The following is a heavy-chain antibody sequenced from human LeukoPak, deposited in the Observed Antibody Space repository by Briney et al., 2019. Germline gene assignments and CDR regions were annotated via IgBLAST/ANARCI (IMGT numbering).Heavy chain of an antibody. D-gene: IGHD1-7*01. Sequence: ASVKVSCKASGYTFTCYYLHWVRQAPGQGLEWMAWINPNSGGTSYAQKFRGRVTMARDTSISTAYMELSRLRSDDTAVYYCAIGRSVIVPETTKLFDQWGQGTLVTVSS. CDR1: GYTFTCYY. J-gene: IGHJ4*02. V-gene: IGHV1-2*02. CDR3: AIGRSVIVPETTKLFDQ. CDR2: INPNSGGT.